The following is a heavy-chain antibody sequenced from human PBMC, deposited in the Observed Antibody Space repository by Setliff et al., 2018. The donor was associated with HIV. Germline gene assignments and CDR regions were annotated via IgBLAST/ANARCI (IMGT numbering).Heavy chain of an antibody. J-gene: IGHJ5*02. CDR1: GYTFTRNA. Sequence: ASVKVSCKASGYTFTRNAMHWVRQAPGQRLEWMGWINTVNGNTKYSQKFQGRVTITRDTSASTVYMELSSLRSGDTAAYYCARDLNSGDYPHWFDPWGQGTLVTVSS. V-gene: IGHV1-3*04. D-gene: IGHD4-17*01. CDR3: ARDLNSGDYPHWFDP. CDR2: INTVNGNT.